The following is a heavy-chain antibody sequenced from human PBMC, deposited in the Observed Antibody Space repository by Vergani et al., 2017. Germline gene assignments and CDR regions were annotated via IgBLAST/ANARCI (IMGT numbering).Heavy chain of an antibody. Sequence: QLQLQESGSGLVKPSQTLSLTCAVSGGPISSGGYSWSWIRQPPGKGLEWIGYIYHSGSTYYNPSLKSRVTISVDRSKNQFSLKLSSVTAADTAVYYCAMGPDHGKRFGELKNYYYGMDVWGQGTTVTVSS. V-gene: IGHV4-30-2*01. CDR1: GGPISSGGYS. CDR3: AMGPDHGKRFGELKNYYYGMDV. D-gene: IGHD3-10*01. J-gene: IGHJ6*02. CDR2: IYHSGST.